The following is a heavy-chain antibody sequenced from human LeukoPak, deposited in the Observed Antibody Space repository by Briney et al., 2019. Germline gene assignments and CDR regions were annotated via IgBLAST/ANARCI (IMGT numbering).Heavy chain of an antibody. CDR3: TTNVPYSSSWYERGAEYFHH. V-gene: IGHV3-23*01. CDR2: ISGSGGSS. D-gene: IGHD6-13*01. CDR1: AFTFSSYA. J-gene: IGHJ1*01. Sequence: AGSLSLSCAASAFTFSSYAMSWVRQAPGQGLGWVSAISGSGGSSYYADSVKGRFTISRDNSKNTLYLQMNSLKTEDTAVYYCTTNVPYSSSWYERGAEYFHHWGQGTLVTVSS.